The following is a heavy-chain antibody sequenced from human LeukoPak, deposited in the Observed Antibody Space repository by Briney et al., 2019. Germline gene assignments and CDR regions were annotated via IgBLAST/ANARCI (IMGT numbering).Heavy chain of an antibody. CDR2: IYYSGST. J-gene: IGHJ3*02. D-gene: IGHD6-19*01. CDR1: GGSISSSSYY. CDR3: ARQVYSSGWYRGAFDI. V-gene: IGHV4-39*01. Sequence: PSETLSLTCTVSGGSISSSSYYWGWLPHPPGKALEWIGSIYYSGSTYYNPSLKSRVTISVDTSKNQFSLKLSSVTAADTAVYYCARQVYSSGWYRGAFDIWGRGTMVTVSS.